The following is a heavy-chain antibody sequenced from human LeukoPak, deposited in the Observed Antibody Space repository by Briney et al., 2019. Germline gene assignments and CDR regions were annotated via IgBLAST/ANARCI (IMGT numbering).Heavy chain of an antibody. V-gene: IGHV3-48*03. J-gene: IGHJ3*02. Sequence: GGSLRLSCAASGFTFSSYEMNWVRQAPGKGLEWVSYISSSGSTIYYADSVKGRFTISRDNAKNSLYRQMNSLRAEDTAVYYCAREDYADAFDIWGQGTMVTVSS. CDR2: ISSSGSTI. D-gene: IGHD4-17*01. CDR3: AREDYADAFDI. CDR1: GFTFSSYE.